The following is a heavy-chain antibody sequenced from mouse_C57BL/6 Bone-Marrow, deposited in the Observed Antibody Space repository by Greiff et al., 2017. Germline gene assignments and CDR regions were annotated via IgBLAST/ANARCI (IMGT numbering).Heavy chain of an antibody. V-gene: IGHV1-69*01. D-gene: IGHD4-1*02. CDR1: GYTFTSYL. Sequence: QVQLQQPGAELVMPGASVKLSCKASGYTFTSYLLHWVKQRPGQGLEWIGELDPSASYTNYNPQFKGKSTLTVDKSSSTAYMQLSSLTSENSAVYYCASHSTGPYVDYWGQGTTLTVSS. CDR2: LDPSASYT. CDR3: ASHSTGPYVDY. J-gene: IGHJ2*01.